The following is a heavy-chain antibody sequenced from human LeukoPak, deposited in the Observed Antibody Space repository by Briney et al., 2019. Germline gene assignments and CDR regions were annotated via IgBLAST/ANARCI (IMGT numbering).Heavy chain of an antibody. D-gene: IGHD2-15*01. CDR3: ATAPLLRGERGEHYKYGMDV. J-gene: IGHJ6*02. Sequence: SETLSLTCAVSVGSISSGNWWSWVRQSPGKGLEWIGEIYHNGTPNYSPSLKSRVTISTDTFKNHFSLRLTSETAADTAVYYCATAPLLRGERGEHYKYGMDVWGQGTTVIVSS. CDR1: VGSISSGNW. V-gene: IGHV4/OR15-8*02. CDR2: IYHNGTP.